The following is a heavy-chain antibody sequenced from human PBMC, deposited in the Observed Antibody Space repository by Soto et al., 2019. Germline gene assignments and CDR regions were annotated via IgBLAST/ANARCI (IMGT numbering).Heavy chain of an antibody. J-gene: IGHJ5*02. V-gene: IGHV3-23*01. D-gene: IGHD4-17*01. CDR2: ISGSGGST. CDR3: AKAPGDPYGDDVGWFDP. Sequence: GGSLRLSCAASGFTFSSYAMSWVRQAPGKGLEWVSAISGSGGSTYYADTVKGRFTISRDNSKNTLYLQMNSLRAEATAVYYCAKAPGDPYGDDVGWFDPWGQGTLVTVSS. CDR1: GFTFSSYA.